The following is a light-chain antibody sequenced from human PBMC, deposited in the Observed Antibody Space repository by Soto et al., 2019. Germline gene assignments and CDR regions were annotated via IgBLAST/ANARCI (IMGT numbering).Light chain of an antibody. CDR1: QSISSSY. J-gene: IGKJ1*01. CDR2: GAS. CDR3: KQYGSSRWT. Sequence: EIVLTQSPGTLSLSPGEGATLSCRASQSISSSYLAWYQHNRGQAPRLLIYGASTRAAGTPDRFSGSGSGTDFTLTISRLEPEDFEVYYCKQYGSSRWTFGQGTKV. V-gene: IGKV3-20*01.